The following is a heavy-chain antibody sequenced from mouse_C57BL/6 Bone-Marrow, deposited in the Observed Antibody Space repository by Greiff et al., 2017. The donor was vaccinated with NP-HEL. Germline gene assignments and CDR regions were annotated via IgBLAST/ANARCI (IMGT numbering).Heavy chain of an antibody. Sequence: EVMLVESGGDLVKPGGSLKLSCAASGFTFSSYGMSWVRQTPDTRLEWVATISSGGSYTYYPDSVKGRFTISRDNAKNTLYLQMSSLKSEDTAMYYCERQWGTAYWGQGTLVTVSA. CDR3: ERQWGTAY. V-gene: IGHV5-6*02. D-gene: IGHD1-3*01. CDR1: GFTFSSYG. J-gene: IGHJ3*01. CDR2: ISSGGSYT.